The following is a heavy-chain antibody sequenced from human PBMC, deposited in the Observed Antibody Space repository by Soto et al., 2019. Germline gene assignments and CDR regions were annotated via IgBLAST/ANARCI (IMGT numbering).Heavy chain of an antibody. J-gene: IGHJ4*02. CDR1: GGSISNSNYY. Sequence: PSETLSLTCTVSGGSISNSNYYWGWIRQPPGKGLEWIGSIYYSGSTYYNPSLKSRVTISVDTSKNQFSLNLRSVTAADTAVYYCARQIYDFVWGTYRPFYFDYWGQGTLVTV. V-gene: IGHV4-39*01. D-gene: IGHD3-16*02. CDR3: ARQIYDFVWGTYRPFYFDY. CDR2: IYYSGST.